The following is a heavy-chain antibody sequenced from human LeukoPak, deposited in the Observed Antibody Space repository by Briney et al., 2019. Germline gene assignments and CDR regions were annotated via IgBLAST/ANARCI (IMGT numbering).Heavy chain of an antibody. D-gene: IGHD6-19*01. CDR2: ISWNSGYI. V-gene: IGHV3-9*01. Sequence: QPSETLSLTCTVSGGSISSYYWSWIRQPPGKGLEWLSIISWNSGYIGYADSVKGRFTISRDNAKKSLDLQMNSLRAEDTAFYYCAKVRGTYSSGYFFDYWGQGTLVTVSS. J-gene: IGHJ4*02. CDR1: GGSISSYY. CDR3: AKVRGTYSSGYFFDY.